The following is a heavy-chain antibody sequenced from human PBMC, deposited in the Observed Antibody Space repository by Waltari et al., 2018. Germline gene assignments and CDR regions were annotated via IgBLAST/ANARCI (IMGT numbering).Heavy chain of an antibody. CDR1: GSNVNTHY. CDR2: IYSGGIT. V-gene: IGHV3-53*01. J-gene: IGHJ6*02. CDR3: ARAESGGMFDYYYGMDV. Sequence: ELQLVESGGGLIQPGGSLRLYWAASGSNVNTHYMSWVRQALGKGLEWISVIYSGGITYYADSVKGRFTISRDSYRNTLSLQMISLRAEDTAVYYCARAESGGMFDYYYGMDVWGQGTTVTVSS. D-gene: IGHD2-15*01.